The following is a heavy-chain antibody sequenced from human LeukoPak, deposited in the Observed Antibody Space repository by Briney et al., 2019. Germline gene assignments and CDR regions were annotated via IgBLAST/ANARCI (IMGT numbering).Heavy chain of an antibody. CDR3: ARAHTWGSSMFYDY. CDR2: INHSGST. D-gene: IGHD2-2*01. V-gene: IGHV4-34*01. CDR1: GGSFSGYY. Sequence: PSETLSLTCAVYGGSFSGYYWSWIRQPPGKGLEWIGEINHSGSTNYNPSLKSRVTISVDTSKNQFSLKLSSVTAADTAVYYCARAHTWGSSMFYDYWGQGTLVTVSS. J-gene: IGHJ4*02.